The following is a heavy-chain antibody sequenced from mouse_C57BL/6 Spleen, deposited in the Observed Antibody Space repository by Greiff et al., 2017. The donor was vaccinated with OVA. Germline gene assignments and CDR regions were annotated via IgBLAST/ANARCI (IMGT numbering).Heavy chain of an antibody. D-gene: IGHD1-1*01. Sequence: QVQLQQPGAELVRPGSSVKLSCKASGYTFTSYWMHWVKQRPIQGLEWIGNIDPSDSETHYNQKFKDKATLTVDKSSSTAYMPLSSLTSEDSAVYYCARYYGSSYDAMDYWGQGTSVTVSS. J-gene: IGHJ4*01. CDR1: GYTFTSYW. CDR3: ARYYGSSYDAMDY. V-gene: IGHV1-52*01. CDR2: IDPSDSET.